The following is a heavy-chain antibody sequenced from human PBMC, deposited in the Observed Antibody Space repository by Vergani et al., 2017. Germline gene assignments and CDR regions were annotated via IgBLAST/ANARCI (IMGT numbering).Heavy chain of an antibody. D-gene: IGHD6-13*01. J-gene: IGHJ4*02. CDR1: GGSISSYY. CDR2: IYYIGST. V-gene: IGHV4-59*01. CDR3: ARLSIAAAGFSFDY. Sequence: QVQLQESGPGLVKPSETLSLTCTVSGGSISSYYWSWIRQPPGKGLEWIGYIYYIGSTNYNPSLKSRVTISVDTSKNQFSLKLSSVTAADTAVYYCARLSIAAAGFSFDYWGQGTLVTVSS.